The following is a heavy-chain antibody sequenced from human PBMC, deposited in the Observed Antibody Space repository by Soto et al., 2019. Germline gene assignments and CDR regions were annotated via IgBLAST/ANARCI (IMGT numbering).Heavy chain of an antibody. CDR1: GFTFSNYG. J-gene: IGHJ4*02. CDR3: AKDDVTTTVTRVGY. CDR2: ISYHGSDK. D-gene: IGHD4-17*01. V-gene: IGHV3-30*18. Sequence: QVQLVESGGGVVQPGRSLRLSCAASGFTFSNYGMHWVRQAPGKGLEWVAVISYHGSDKYYADSVKGRFTISRDNSKNTLYLQVDRLRAEDTAVYYCAKDDVTTTVTRVGYWGQGTLVTVSS.